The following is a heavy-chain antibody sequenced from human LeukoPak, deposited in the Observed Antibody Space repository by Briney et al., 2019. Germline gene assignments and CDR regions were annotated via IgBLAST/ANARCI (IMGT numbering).Heavy chain of an antibody. J-gene: IGHJ4*02. CDR2: IKQDGSEK. Sequence: GGSLRLSCAASGFTFINYWMSWVRQAPGKGLEWVANIKQDGSEKYYVDSVKDRFTISRDNAKNSLYLQMNSLRAEDAAVYYCTRENWYIDYWGQGNLVTVSS. V-gene: IGHV3-7*01. CDR3: TRENWYIDY. CDR1: GFTFINYW.